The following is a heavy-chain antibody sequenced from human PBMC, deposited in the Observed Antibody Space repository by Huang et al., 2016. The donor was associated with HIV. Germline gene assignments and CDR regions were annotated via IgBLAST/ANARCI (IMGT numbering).Heavy chain of an antibody. CDR3: ARGRTRSSLYDSYYGLDV. D-gene: IGHD6-6*01. CDR1: GGTFSTYA. Sequence: QVQLVQSGAEVKKPGSSVKVSCKASGGTFSTYAISWVGQAPGQGLEWMGGIIPIGGTANYAQRFQGTVTITADEFTSTAYMELSSLRSEDTALYYCARGRTRSSLYDSYYGLDVWGQGTTVTVSS. V-gene: IGHV1-69*01. CDR2: IIPIGGTA. J-gene: IGHJ6*02.